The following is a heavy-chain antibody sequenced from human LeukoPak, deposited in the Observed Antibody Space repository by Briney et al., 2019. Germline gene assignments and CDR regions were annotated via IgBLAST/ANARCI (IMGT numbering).Heavy chain of an antibody. CDR1: GGSISSYY. V-gene: IGHV4-59*01. CDR3: AREAYASNWFDP. Sequence: SETLSLTCTVSGGSISSYYWSWIRQSPGKGLEWIGYIYYSGSSSYNPSLKSRVTISIDTSKNQFSLKLRSVTAADTALYYCAREAYASNWFDPWGQGTLVTVSS. J-gene: IGHJ5*02. CDR2: IYYSGSS. D-gene: IGHD4-17*01.